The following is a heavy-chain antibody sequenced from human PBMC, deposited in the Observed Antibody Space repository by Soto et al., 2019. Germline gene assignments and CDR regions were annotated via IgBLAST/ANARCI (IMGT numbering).Heavy chain of an antibody. CDR2: INMDGSST. D-gene: IGHD2-2*01. V-gene: IGHV3-74*01. Sequence: GGSLSLSCAASGVNFSGDWMHWVRQAAGKGLVWVSRINMDGSSTNYADSVKGRFTISRDNAKNTLYLQMNSLGVDDTAVYYCARGPRGLYHHDYWGQGALVTVSS. J-gene: IGHJ4*02. CDR3: ARGPRGLYHHDY. CDR1: GVNFSGDW.